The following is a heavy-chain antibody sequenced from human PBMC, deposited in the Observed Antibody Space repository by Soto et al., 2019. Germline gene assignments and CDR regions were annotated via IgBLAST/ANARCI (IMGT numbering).Heavy chain of an antibody. V-gene: IGHV3-53*01. Sequence: WGSLVLSCAPSGFTVSISYMSWVRQAPGKGLEWVSTIYSPGSTYYADSVKGRFTISRDNSKNTLYLQMNSLRAEDTAVYYCARGLVGATTAFDCWGQGTMVTVSS. CDR2: IYSPGST. CDR3: ARGLVGATTAFDC. CDR1: GFTVSISY. J-gene: IGHJ4*02. D-gene: IGHD1-26*01.